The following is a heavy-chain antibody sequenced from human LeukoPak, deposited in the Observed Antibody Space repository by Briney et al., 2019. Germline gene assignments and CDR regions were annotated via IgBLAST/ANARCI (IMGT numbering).Heavy chain of an antibody. V-gene: IGHV4-34*01. CDR2: VNHSGST. Sequence: PSDPLSLTCSVYGGSLSGYYWNWIRQSPGKGLEWIGDVNHSGSTNFNPSLKSPVTISLNTSTNQFSLSLTSVTAADTAVYYCVRGGPRVYYYYCYMDVWGKGTSVTVSS. CDR1: GGSLSGYY. J-gene: IGHJ6*03. CDR3: VRGGPRVYYYYCYMDV.